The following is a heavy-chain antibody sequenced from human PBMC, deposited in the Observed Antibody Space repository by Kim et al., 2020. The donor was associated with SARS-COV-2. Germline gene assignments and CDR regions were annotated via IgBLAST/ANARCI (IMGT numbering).Heavy chain of an antibody. V-gene: IGHV3-23*01. CDR3: AKDYPGLVCIGD. CDR2: ITIGGGNT. CDR1: GFTFSSYA. D-gene: IGHD2-15*01. Sequence: GGSLRLSCVASGFTFSSYAMNWVRQAPGKGLEWVSSITIGGGNTYYGDSVKGRFTISRDNSKNTLYLQMNSLRAEDTAVYYCAKDYPGLVCIGDWGQGTLVTVSS. J-gene: IGHJ4*02.